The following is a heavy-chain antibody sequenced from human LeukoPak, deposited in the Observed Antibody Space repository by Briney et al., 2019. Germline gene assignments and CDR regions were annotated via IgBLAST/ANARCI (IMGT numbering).Heavy chain of an antibody. CDR1: GYTFTSYG. CDR2: IIPVSSVT. V-gene: IGHV1-18*01. D-gene: IGHD5-18*01. J-gene: IGHJ6*02. Sequence: ASVKVSCKASGYTFTSYGISWVRQAPGQGLEWMGGIIPVSSVTEYAQKLQGRVTMTTDTSTSTAYMELRSLRSDDTAVYYCARGGYGPRYYYYGMDVWGQGTTVTVSS. CDR3: ARGGYGPRYYYYGMDV.